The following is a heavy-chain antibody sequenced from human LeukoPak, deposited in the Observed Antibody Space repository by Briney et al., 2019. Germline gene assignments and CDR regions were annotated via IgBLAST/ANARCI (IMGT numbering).Heavy chain of an antibody. V-gene: IGHV4-59*08. Sequence: SETLSLTCTVSGGSISSYYWSWIRQSPGKGLEWIGYIYYNGSTNYNPSLKSRVTISVDTSKNRFSLKLSSVTAADTAVYYCARPSLQYRHDAFDVWGQGTMVTVSS. J-gene: IGHJ3*01. CDR1: GGSISSYY. CDR3: ARPSLQYRHDAFDV. D-gene: IGHD5-24*01. CDR2: IYYNGST.